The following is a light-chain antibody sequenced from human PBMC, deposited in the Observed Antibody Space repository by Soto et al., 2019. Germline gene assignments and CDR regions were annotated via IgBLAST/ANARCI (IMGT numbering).Light chain of an antibody. CDR1: QGVTTN. CDR2: DVS. CDR3: QQYNNWPFS. V-gene: IGKV3-15*01. Sequence: EIVMTQSPAALSVSPGERATLSCRAGQGVTTNFAWYQQKSGQSPRLLIYDVSIRATGVPARFSGTGSVTDFTLTISGLQSEDSSVYFCQQYNNWPFSFGQGTRLEIK. J-gene: IGKJ5*01.